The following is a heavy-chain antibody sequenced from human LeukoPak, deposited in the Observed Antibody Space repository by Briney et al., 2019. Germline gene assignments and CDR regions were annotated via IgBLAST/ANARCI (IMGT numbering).Heavy chain of an antibody. D-gene: IGHD1-26*01. CDR1: GFTFSSYA. J-gene: IGHJ4*02. Sequence: GGSLRLSCAASGFTFSSYAMSWVRQAPGKGLEWVSAISGSGGSTYYADSVQGRFTISRDNFQNTLSLQMNNLRADDTAIYYCAKDLGLSVGSTPFDYWGQGTLVTVSS. CDR2: ISGSGGST. V-gene: IGHV3-23*01. CDR3: AKDLGLSVGSTPFDY.